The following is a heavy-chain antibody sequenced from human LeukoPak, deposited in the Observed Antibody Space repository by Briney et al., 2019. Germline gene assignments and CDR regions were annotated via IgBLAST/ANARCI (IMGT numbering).Heavy chain of an antibody. Sequence: SVKVSCKASGDTFISHAITWVRQAPGQGLEWMGRIIPIIGTGNYAQKFLGRVTITADRSTNTAYMELTSVTSEDTAVYYCTREGVYSPDPSSYHRYAFDIWGQGTVVTASS. V-gene: IGHV1-69*04. D-gene: IGHD3-16*02. CDR2: IIPIIGTG. CDR3: TREGVYSPDPSSYHRYAFDI. CDR1: GDTFISHA. J-gene: IGHJ3*02.